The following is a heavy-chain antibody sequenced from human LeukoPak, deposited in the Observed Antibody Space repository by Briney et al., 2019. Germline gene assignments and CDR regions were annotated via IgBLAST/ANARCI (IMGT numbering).Heavy chain of an antibody. V-gene: IGHV3-7*01. CDR2: IKQDGSEK. D-gene: IGHD3-3*01. CDR3: ARLDDFWSGYWGNYYYYMDV. Sequence: GGSLRLSCAASGFTFSSYWMSWVRQAPGKGLEWVANIKQDGSEKYYVDSVKGRFTISRDNVKNSLYLQMNSLRAEDTAVYYCARLDDFWSGYWGNYYYYMDVWGKGTTVTVSS. CDR1: GFTFSSYW. J-gene: IGHJ6*03.